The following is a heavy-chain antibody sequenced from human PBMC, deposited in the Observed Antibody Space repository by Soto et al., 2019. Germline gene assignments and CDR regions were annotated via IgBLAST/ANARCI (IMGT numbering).Heavy chain of an antibody. J-gene: IGHJ6*02. CDR2: INHSGST. CDR1: GGSFSGYY. CDR3: ARGSGVYSSGWYQDYYYYYGMDV. D-gene: IGHD6-19*01. Sequence: LSLTCAVYGGSFSGYYWSWIRQPPGKGLEWIGEINHSGSTNYNPSLKSRVTISVDTSKNQFSLKLSSVTAADTAVYYCARGSGVYSSGWYQDYYYYYGMDVWGQGTTVTVSS. V-gene: IGHV4-34*01.